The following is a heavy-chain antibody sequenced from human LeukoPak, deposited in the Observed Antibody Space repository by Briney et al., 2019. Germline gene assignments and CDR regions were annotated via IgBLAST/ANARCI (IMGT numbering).Heavy chain of an antibody. J-gene: IGHJ3*02. D-gene: IGHD5-18*01. CDR1: GGSISSGSYY. V-gene: IGHV4-61*02. Sequence: PSETLSLTCTVSGGSISSGSYYWSWIWQPAGKGLEWIGRIYTSGSTNYNPSLKSRVTISVDTSKNQFSLKLSSVTAADTAVYYCARRQRQLWLRKDAFDIWGQGTMVTVSS. CDR3: ARRQRQLWLRKDAFDI. CDR2: IYTSGST.